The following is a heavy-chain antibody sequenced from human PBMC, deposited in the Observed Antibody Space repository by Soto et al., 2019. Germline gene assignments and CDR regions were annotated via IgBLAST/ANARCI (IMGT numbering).Heavy chain of an antibody. CDR1: GFTFSSYW. CDR2: IKQDGSEK. D-gene: IGHD2-15*01. J-gene: IGHJ4*02. V-gene: IGHV3-7*03. Sequence: GGSLRLSCAASGFTFSSYWMSWVRQAPGKGLEWVANIKQDGSEKYYVDSVKGRFTISRDNAKNSLYLQMNSLRAEDTAVYSCARDSRGYSSGGSCYTDNWGQGTLVTVSS. CDR3: ARDSRGYSSGGSCYTDN.